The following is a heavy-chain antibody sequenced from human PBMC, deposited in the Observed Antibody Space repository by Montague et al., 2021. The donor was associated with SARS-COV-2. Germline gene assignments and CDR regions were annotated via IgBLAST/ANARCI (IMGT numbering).Heavy chain of an antibody. CDR2: INQSGAP. J-gene: IGHJ4*03. V-gene: IGHV4-34*01. CDR3: ASGRPYQGSFRYFDHISAAALDI. D-gene: IGHD3-9*01. CDR1: RGSFSSYY. Sequence: SETLSLTCAVSRGSFSSYYWTWIRQSPGKGLEWIGGINQSGAPNYTPSLNSRVTISLDTSKKQISLKLNSVTVADTAVFFCASGRPYQGSFRYFDHISAAALDIWAQGSLVIVSS.